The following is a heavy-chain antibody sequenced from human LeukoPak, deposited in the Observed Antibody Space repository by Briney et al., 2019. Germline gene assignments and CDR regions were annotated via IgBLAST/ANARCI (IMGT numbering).Heavy chain of an antibody. V-gene: IGHV1-18*01. CDR1: GYTFTSYG. Sequence: ASVKVSCKASGYTFTSYGISWVRQAPGQGLEWMGWISAYNGNTNYAQKLQGRVTMTTDTSTSTAYMELRSLRSDDTAVYYCARDTPLRYFDWLFGKGGAFDIWGQGTMVTVSS. J-gene: IGHJ3*02. D-gene: IGHD3-9*01. CDR3: ARDTPLRYFDWLFGKGGAFDI. CDR2: ISAYNGNT.